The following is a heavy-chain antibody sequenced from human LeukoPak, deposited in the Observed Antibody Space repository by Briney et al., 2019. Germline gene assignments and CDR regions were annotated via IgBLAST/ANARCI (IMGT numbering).Heavy chain of an antibody. Sequence: GASVKVSCKAPGYTFTGYYMHWVRQAPGQGLEWMGWINPNSGGTNYAQKFQGRVTMTRDTSISTAYMELSRLRSDDTAVYYCARSSGSYYNDAFDIWGQGTMVTVSS. CDR1: GYTFTGYY. CDR2: INPNSGGT. J-gene: IGHJ3*02. CDR3: ARSSGSYYNDAFDI. D-gene: IGHD1-26*01. V-gene: IGHV1-2*02.